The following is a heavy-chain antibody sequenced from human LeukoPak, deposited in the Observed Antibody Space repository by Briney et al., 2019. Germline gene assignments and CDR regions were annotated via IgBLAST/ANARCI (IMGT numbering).Heavy chain of an antibody. D-gene: IGHD3-22*01. CDR2: NYSSGSS. CDR3: AKDRYENSGYENWFDP. Sequence: SETLSLTCTVSGGSISSYYWSWIRQPAGKGLEWIGRNYSSGSSNHNPSLKSRVTMSVDTSKNQFSLRLRSVTAADTAVYYCAKDRYENSGYENWFDPWGQGTLVTVSS. V-gene: IGHV4-4*07. CDR1: GGSISSYY. J-gene: IGHJ5*02.